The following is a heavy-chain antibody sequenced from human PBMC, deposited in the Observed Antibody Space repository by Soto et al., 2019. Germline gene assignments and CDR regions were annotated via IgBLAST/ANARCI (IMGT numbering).Heavy chain of an antibody. V-gene: IGHV3-21*04. CDR1: GFTFSSYS. J-gene: IGHJ6*02. CDR2: ISSSSSYI. CDR3: ARRSRRFGETYYGLDV. D-gene: IGHD3-10*01. Sequence: PGGSLRLSFAASGFTFSSYSMNWVRQAPGKGLEWVSSISSSSSYIYYADSVKGRFTISRDNAKNSLYLQMSSLKASDSAMYYCARRSRRFGETYYGLDVWGQGTTVTVSS.